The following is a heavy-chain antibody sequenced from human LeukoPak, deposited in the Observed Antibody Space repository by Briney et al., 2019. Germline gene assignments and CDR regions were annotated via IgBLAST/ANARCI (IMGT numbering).Heavy chain of an antibody. CDR1: GVTSNTYA. CDR2: ISFDGSNT. D-gene: IGHD6-19*01. Sequence: GTSLRLSCAISGVTSNTYAMHWVRQAPGQGLEWVAAISFDGSNTYYADSVRCRFTIYRDNSKKMVYLQMGRLRPEDTAIYFCARAALSSGWKAGINHWGQGSLVTVS. J-gene: IGHJ5*02. V-gene: IGHV3-30*03. CDR3: ARAALSSGWKAGINH.